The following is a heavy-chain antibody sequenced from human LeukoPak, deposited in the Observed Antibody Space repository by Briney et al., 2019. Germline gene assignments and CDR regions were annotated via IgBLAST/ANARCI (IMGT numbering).Heavy chain of an antibody. Sequence: GGSLRLSCAASGFTFSSYGMHWVRQAPGKGLEWVAFIRYDGSNKYYADSVKGRFTISRDNSKNTLYLQMNSLRAEDTAVYYCAKEKPSPMVRGVHQPRRYYYYMDVWGKGTTVTISS. V-gene: IGHV3-30*02. D-gene: IGHD3-10*01. J-gene: IGHJ6*03. CDR3: AKEKPSPMVRGVHQPRRYYYYMDV. CDR1: GFTFSSYG. CDR2: IRYDGSNK.